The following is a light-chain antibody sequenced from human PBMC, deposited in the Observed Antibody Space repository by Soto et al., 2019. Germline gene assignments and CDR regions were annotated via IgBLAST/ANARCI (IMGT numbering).Light chain of an antibody. CDR1: SSDVGGYNY. Sequence: QSVLTQPASVSGSPGQSITISCTGTSSDVGGYNYVSWYQQHPGKAPKLMIYDVSNRPSGVSNRFSGSKSGNTASLTISGLQAEDEADYYCSSYTSSSSSGVFGTGTKVT. V-gene: IGLV2-14*01. J-gene: IGLJ1*01. CDR3: SSYTSSSSSGV. CDR2: DVS.